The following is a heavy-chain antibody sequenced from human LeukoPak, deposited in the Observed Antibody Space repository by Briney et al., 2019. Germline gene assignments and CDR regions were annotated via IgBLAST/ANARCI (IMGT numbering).Heavy chain of an antibody. J-gene: IGHJ4*02. CDR3: AREVVREYYFDY. Sequence: SETLSLTCAVYGGSFSGYYCSWIRQPPGKGLEWIGEINHSGSTNYNPSLKSRVTISGDTSKNQFSLKLSSVTAADTAEYYCAREVVREYYFDYWGQGTLVTVSS. V-gene: IGHV4-34*01. CDR2: INHSGST. CDR1: GGSFSGYY. D-gene: IGHD3-10*01.